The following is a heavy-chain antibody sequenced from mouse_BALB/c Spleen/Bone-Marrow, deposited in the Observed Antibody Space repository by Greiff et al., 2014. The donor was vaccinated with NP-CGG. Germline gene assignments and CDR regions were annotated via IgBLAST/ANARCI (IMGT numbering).Heavy chain of an antibody. CDR2: IYPGDGDT. D-gene: IGHD3-3*01. CDR1: GYAFSSSW. J-gene: IGHJ2*01. Sequence: VQLQQSGPELVKPGASVKISCKASGYAFSSSWMNWVKQRPGRGLEWIGRIYPGDGDTNYNGKFKGKATLTADKSSSTAYMQLSSLTSVDSAVYFCARGGLGLDYWGQGTTLTVSS. CDR3: ARGGLGLDY. V-gene: IGHV1-82*01.